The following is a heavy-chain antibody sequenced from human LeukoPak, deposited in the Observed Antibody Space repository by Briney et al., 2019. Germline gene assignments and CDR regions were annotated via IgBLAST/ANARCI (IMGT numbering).Heavy chain of an antibody. CDR1: GFTFSSYG. CDR2: ISYDGSNK. V-gene: IGHV3-30*18. J-gene: IGHJ4*02. D-gene: IGHD2-15*01. CDR3: AKLLAVCSGGSCDFDY. Sequence: PGGSLRLSCAASGFTFSSYGMHWVRQAPGKGLEWVAVISYDGSNKYYADSVKGRFTISRDNSKNTLYLQMNSLRAEDTAVYYCAKLLAVCSGGSCDFDYWGQGTLVTVSS.